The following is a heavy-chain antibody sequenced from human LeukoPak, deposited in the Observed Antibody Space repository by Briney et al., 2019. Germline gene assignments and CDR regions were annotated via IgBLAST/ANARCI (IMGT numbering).Heavy chain of an antibody. D-gene: IGHD4-17*01. J-gene: IGHJ3*02. CDR1: GFTLSSYW. CDR2: IKQDGSEK. V-gene: IGHV3-7*03. CDR3: ARGYYGDDAFDI. Sequence: GGSMRLSCAASGFTLSSYWMSWVRQAPGKGLEWVANIKQDGSEKYYVDSVKGRFTISRDNAKNSLYLQMNSLRAEDTAVYYCARGYYGDDAFDIWGQGTMVTVSS.